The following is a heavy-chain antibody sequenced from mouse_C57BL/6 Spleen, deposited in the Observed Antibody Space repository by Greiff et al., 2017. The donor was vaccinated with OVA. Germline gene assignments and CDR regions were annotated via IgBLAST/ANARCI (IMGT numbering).Heavy chain of an antibody. D-gene: IGHD1-1*01. CDR3: ARRDGSSFYYFDY. CDR1: GYTFTSYW. J-gene: IGHJ2*01. CDR2: IHPNSGST. Sequence: VQLQQPGAELVKPGASVKLSCKASGYTFTSYWMHWVKQRPGQGLEWIGMIHPNSGSTNYNEKFKSKATLTVDKSSSTAYMQLSSLTSEDSAVYYCARRDGSSFYYFDYWGQGTTLTVSS. V-gene: IGHV1-64*01.